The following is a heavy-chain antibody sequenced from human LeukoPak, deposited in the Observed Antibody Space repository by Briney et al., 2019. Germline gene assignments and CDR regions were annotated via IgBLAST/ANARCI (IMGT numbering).Heavy chain of an antibody. J-gene: IGHJ4*02. CDR3: ARGNQYYYDSSGYSPFDY. V-gene: IGHV1-2*02. D-gene: IGHD3-22*01. CDR2: INPNSGGT. Sequence: ASVKVSCKASGYTFTGYYMHWVRQAPGQGLEWMGWINPNSGGTNYAQKFQGRVTMTRDTSISTAYMELSGLRSDDTAVYYCARGNQYYYDSSGYSPFDYWGQGTLVTVSS. CDR1: GYTFTGYY.